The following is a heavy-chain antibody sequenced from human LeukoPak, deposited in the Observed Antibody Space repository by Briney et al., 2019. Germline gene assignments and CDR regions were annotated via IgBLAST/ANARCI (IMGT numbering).Heavy chain of an antibody. CDR2: IYTSGST. Sequence: SETLSLTCTVSGGSISSYYWSWIRQPAGKGLEWIGRIYTSGSTNYNPSLKSRVTMSVDTSKNQFSLKLSSVTAADTAVYYCARGLRMGYLGPPTKNYYYGMDVWGQGTTVTVSS. CDR3: ARGLRMGYLGPPTKNYYYGMDV. J-gene: IGHJ6*02. CDR1: GGSISSYY. D-gene: IGHD2-8*01. V-gene: IGHV4-4*07.